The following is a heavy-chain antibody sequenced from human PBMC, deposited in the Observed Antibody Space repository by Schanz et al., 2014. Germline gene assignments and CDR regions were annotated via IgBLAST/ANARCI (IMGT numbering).Heavy chain of an antibody. CDR2: SRNKGHSYTS. Sequence: EVQLLESGGGLVQPGGSLRISCAASGLTFSDHFMDWVRQAPGKGLEWVGHSRNKGHSYTSEYAASVKGRFTISRDESESSLYLQMDCLKTEDTAVYYCARRNFYDKSAAFDYWGQGSLVTVSS. V-gene: IGHV3-72*01. J-gene: IGHJ4*02. CDR1: GLTFSDHF. CDR3: ARRNFYDKSAAFDY. D-gene: IGHD3-9*01.